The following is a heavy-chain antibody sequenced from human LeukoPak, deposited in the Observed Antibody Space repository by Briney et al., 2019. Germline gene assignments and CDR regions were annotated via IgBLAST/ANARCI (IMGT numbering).Heavy chain of an antibody. D-gene: IGHD4-23*01. CDR3: AREPGGLTEKNGVIDY. V-gene: IGHV4-30-4*01. CDR2: IYYSGST. J-gene: IGHJ4*02. CDR1: GGSIRIGDYH. Sequence: SQTLSLTCTVSGGSIRIGDYHWRWIRKPPGKGLDRLEYIYYSGSTYYNPSLKSRVTISVDTSKNQFSLKLSSVTAADTAVYYCAREPGGLTEKNGVIDYWGQGTLVTVSS.